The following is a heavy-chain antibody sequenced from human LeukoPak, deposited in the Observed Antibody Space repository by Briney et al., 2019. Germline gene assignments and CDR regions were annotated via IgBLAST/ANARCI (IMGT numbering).Heavy chain of an antibody. CDR1: GFTFSSYA. J-gene: IGHJ4*02. CDR3: ARSGYSYGSYYFDY. V-gene: IGHV3-30-3*01. CDR2: ISYDGSNK. D-gene: IGHD5-18*01. Sequence: GRSLRLSCAASGFTFSSYAMHWVRQAPGKGLERVAVISYDGSNKYYADSVKGRFTISRDNSKNTLYLQMNSLRAEDTAVYYCARSGYSYGSYYFDYWGQGTLVTVSS.